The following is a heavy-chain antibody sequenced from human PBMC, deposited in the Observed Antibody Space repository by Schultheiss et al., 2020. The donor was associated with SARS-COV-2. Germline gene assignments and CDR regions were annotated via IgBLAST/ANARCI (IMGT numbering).Heavy chain of an antibody. CDR2: ISYDGSNK. D-gene: IGHD2-2*01. Sequence: GGSLRLSCAASGFSFDDYAMHWVRQAPGKGLEWVAVISYDGSNKYYADSVKGRFTISRENAKNSLYLQMNSLRAEDTAVYYCAKDYCSSTSCYAGAGAFDIWGQWTMVTVSS. V-gene: IGHV3-30*18. CDR3: AKDYCSSTSCYAGAGAFDI. J-gene: IGHJ3*02. CDR1: GFSFDDYA.